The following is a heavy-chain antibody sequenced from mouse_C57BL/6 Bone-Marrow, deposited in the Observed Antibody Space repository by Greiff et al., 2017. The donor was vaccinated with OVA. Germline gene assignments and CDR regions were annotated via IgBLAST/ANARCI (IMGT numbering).Heavy chain of an antibody. CDR2: IHPNSGST. D-gene: IGHD1-1*01. Sequence: QVQLQQPGAELVKPGASVKLSCKASGYTFTSYWMHWVKQRPGQGLEWIGMIHPNSGSTNYNEKFKSKATLTVDKSSSTAYMQLSSLTSEDSAVYYCARSSITTVVATGWGQGTTLTVSS. CDR1: GYTFTSYW. CDR3: ARSSITTVVATG. J-gene: IGHJ2*01. V-gene: IGHV1-64*01.